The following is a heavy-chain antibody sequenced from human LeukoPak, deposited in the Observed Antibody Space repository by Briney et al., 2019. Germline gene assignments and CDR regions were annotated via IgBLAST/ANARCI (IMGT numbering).Heavy chain of an antibody. Sequence: GRSLRLSCAASGFTFSSYAMSWVRQAPGKGLEWVSAISGSGGSTYYADSVKGRFTISRDNSKNTLYLQMNSLRAEDTAVYYCAKPYSSGWRRYSGMDVWGQGTTVTVSS. CDR1: GFTFSSYA. D-gene: IGHD6-19*01. J-gene: IGHJ6*02. CDR3: AKPYSSGWRRYSGMDV. V-gene: IGHV3-23*01. CDR2: ISGSGGST.